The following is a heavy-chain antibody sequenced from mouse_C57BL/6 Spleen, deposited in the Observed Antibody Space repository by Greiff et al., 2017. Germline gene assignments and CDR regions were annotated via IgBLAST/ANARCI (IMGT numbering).Heavy chain of an antibody. J-gene: IGHJ3*01. V-gene: IGHV1-50*01. CDR3: ARERVYDGYYAWFAY. CDR2: IDPSDSYT. CDR1: GYTFTSYW. D-gene: IGHD2-3*01. Sequence: QVQLQQPGAELVKPGASVKLSCKASGYTFTSYWMQWVKQRPGQGLEWIGEIDPSDSYTNYNQKFKGKATLTVDTSSSTAYMQLSSLTSEDSAVYYCARERVYDGYYAWFAYWGQGTLVTVSA.